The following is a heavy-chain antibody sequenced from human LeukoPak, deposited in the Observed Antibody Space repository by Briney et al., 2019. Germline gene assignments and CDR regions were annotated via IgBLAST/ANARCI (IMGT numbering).Heavy chain of an antibody. D-gene: IGHD6-19*01. CDR1: GFTFSNYG. V-gene: IGHV3-33*01. Sequence: GGSLRLSCAASGFTFSNYGMHWVRQAPGKGLEWVALIWYDGNNKYYADSVKGRFTVSRDNSKNTLYLQMNSLRAEDTAVYYCARGFSSGWYGGDAFDIWGQGTMVTVSS. J-gene: IGHJ3*02. CDR3: ARGFSSGWYGGDAFDI. CDR2: IWYDGNNK.